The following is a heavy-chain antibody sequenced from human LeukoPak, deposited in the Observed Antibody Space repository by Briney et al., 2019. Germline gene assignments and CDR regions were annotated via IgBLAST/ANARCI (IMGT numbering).Heavy chain of an antibody. J-gene: IGHJ4*02. D-gene: IGHD6-13*01. CDR1: RFIFDNYG. CDR2: ISGSGVNT. CDR3: AKSFGPVIAAAGTGAD. Sequence: GGSLRLSCAASRFIFDNYGMTWVRQAPGKGLEWVSVISGSGVNTYYADSVKGRFTISRDNSKNTLYLQMNSLRAEDTAIYYCAKSFGPVIAAAGTGADWGQGTLVTVSS. V-gene: IGHV3-23*01.